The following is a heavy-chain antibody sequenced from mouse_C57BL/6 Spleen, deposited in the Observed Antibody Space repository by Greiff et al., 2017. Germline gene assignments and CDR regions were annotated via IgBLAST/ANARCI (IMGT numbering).Heavy chain of an antibody. CDR3: ARSGDGYYYFDY. CDR1: GYTFTSYW. CDR2: IYPGSGST. Sequence: VQLQQPGAELVKPGASVKMSCKASGYTFTSYWITWVKQRPGQGLEWIGDIYPGSGSTNYNEKFKSKATLTVDTSSSTAYMQLSSLTSEDSAVYDCARSGDGYYYFDYWGQGTTLTVSS. V-gene: IGHV1-55*01. D-gene: IGHD2-3*01. J-gene: IGHJ2*01.